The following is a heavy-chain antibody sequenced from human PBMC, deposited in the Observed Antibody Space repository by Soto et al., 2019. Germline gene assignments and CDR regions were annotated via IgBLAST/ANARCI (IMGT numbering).Heavy chain of an antibody. V-gene: IGHV4-31*03. CDR2: IYYSGST. Sequence: QVQLQESGPGRVKPSQTLSLTCTVSGGSISSGGYYWSWIRQHPGKGLEWIGYIYYSGSTYYNPHLKTRVTISVDTSTNPFSLNLSSVTATDTAVYYCARSPSGSGSYYPIELNWFDPWGQGTLVTVSS. D-gene: IGHD3-10*01. J-gene: IGHJ5*02. CDR3: ARSPSGSGSYYPIELNWFDP. CDR1: GGSISSGGYY.